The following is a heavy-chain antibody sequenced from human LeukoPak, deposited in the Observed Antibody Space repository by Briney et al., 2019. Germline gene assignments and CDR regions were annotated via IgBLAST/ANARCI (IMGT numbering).Heavy chain of an antibody. CDR3: ARTDSNGFFDY. CDR2: IYYSGST. D-gene: IGHD4-11*01. J-gene: IGHJ4*02. Sequence: SETLSLTCTVSAGSINSYYWSWIRQPPGKVLEWIGYIYYSGSTNHNPSLKSRLTISVDRSKNQFSLKLSSVTAAGTAVYYCARTDSNGFFDYWGQGTLVTVSS. CDR1: AGSINSYY. V-gene: IGHV4-59*01.